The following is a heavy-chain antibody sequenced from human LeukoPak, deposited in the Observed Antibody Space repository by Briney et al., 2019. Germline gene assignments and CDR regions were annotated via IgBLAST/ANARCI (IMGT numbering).Heavy chain of an antibody. Sequence: GGSLRLSCTVSGFAFSGYAMSWVRQAPGKGPEWVSSIGARGDVTYSADSVKGRFTISRDNSKNTLYLQMNSLRAEDTAVYYCAKARGATYGTYYFDYWGQGTLVTVSS. CDR2: IGARGDVT. CDR1: GFAFSGYA. D-gene: IGHD4/OR15-4a*01. CDR3: AKARGATYGTYYFDY. V-gene: IGHV3-23*01. J-gene: IGHJ4*02.